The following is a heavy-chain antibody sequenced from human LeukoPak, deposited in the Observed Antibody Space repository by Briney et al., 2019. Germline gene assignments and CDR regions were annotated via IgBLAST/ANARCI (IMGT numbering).Heavy chain of an antibody. CDR1: GDSFTSVTDY. D-gene: IGHD6-13*01. CDR3: ARDPETLSSSWSFDY. Sequence: SETLSLTRTVSGDSFTSVTDYWAWIRQPPGKGLEWIASGDYSGGTYYNPSLESRVAISVDTSKNQFSLKLSSVTAADTAVYYCARDPETLSSSWSFDYWGQGTLVTVSS. CDR2: GDYSGGT. V-gene: IGHV4-39*07. J-gene: IGHJ4*02.